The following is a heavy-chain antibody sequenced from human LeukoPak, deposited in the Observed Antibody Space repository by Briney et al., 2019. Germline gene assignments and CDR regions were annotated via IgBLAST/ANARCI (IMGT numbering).Heavy chain of an antibody. V-gene: IGHV3-23*01. D-gene: IGHD3-16*01. J-gene: IGHJ6*02. Sequence: PGGSLRLSCAASGFTFSGHSMTWVRQTPGKGLEWVSVIFGNGVKTYYADSLKGRFTISRDNSKSMLYLQMNSLRADDTAVYYCARVGDWSNYFGMDAWGQGTTVSVSS. CDR1: GFTFSGHS. CDR2: IFGNGVKT. CDR3: ARVGDWSNYFGMDA.